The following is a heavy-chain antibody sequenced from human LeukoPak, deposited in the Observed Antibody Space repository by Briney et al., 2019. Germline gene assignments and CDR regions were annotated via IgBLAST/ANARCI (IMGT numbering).Heavy chain of an antibody. D-gene: IGHD2-2*01. CDR3: AKSLFGRDIVVVPAAMPPFDYLGMDV. V-gene: IGHV3-23*01. J-gene: IGHJ6*02. Sequence: GGSLRLSCAASGFTFSSYAMSWVRQAPGKGLEWVSAISGSGGSTYYADSVKGRFTISRDNSKNTLYLQMNSLRAEDTAVYYCAKSLFGRDIVVVPAAMPPFDYLGMDVWGQGTTVTVSS. CDR1: GFTFSSYA. CDR2: ISGSGGST.